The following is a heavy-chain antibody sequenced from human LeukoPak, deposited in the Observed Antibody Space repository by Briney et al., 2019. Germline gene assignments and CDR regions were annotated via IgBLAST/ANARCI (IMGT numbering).Heavy chain of an antibody. CDR1: GGSISSYY. D-gene: IGHD6-13*01. V-gene: IGHV4-4*07. J-gene: IGHJ4*02. CDR2: IYTSGST. CDR3: ARVRTAADFEY. Sequence: SETLSLTCTVSGGSISSYYWSWIRQPGGKGLEWIGRIYTSGSTNYNLSLKSRVTMSVDTSKNQFSLKLSSVTAADTAVYYCARVRTAADFEYWRQGPLVPVSS.